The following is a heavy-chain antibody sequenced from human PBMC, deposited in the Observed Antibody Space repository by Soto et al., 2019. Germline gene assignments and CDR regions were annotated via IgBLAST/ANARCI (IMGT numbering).Heavy chain of an antibody. Sequence: PSETLSLTCTVSGGSISSYYWNWIRQPPGKGLEWIGYIYHSGSTYYNPSLKSRVTISVDWSKNQFSLKLSSVTAADTAVYYCAXVPDYWGQGTLVTVS. CDR1: GGSISSYY. J-gene: IGHJ4*02. CDR3: AXVPDY. CDR2: IYHSGST. V-gene: IGHV4-59*12.